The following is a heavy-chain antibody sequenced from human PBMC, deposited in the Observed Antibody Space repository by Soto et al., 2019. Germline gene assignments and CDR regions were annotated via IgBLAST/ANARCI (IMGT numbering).Heavy chain of an antibody. Sequence: GSLRLSCAASGFTFSSYAMHWVRQAPGKGLEWVAVISYDGSNKYYADSVKGRFTISRDNSKNTLYLQMNSLRAEDTAVYYCARAALSTVTTKFDYWGQGTLVTVS. CDR3: ARAALSTVTTKFDY. D-gene: IGHD4-17*01. J-gene: IGHJ4*02. V-gene: IGHV3-30-3*01. CDR1: GFTFSSYA. CDR2: ISYDGSNK.